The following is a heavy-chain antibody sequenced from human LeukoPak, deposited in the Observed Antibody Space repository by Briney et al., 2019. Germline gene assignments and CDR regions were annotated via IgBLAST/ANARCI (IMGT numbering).Heavy chain of an antibody. J-gene: IGHJ4*02. Sequence: SQTLSLTCTVSGRSLSSGGFYWAWIRQHPGKGREWIGYMYYSGTTYDNPSLNSRLTISVDRYKNQFSLKLTSVADADTAVYYCARVRMVRGVIGGDFDYRVQATLVAVPS. CDR3: ARVRMVRGVIGGDFDY. V-gene: IGHV4-31*03. CDR1: GRSLSSGGFY. CDR2: MYYSGTT. D-gene: IGHD3-10*01.